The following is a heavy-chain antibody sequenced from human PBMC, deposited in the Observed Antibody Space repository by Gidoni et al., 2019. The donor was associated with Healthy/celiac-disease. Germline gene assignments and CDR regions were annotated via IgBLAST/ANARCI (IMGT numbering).Heavy chain of an antibody. Sequence: EVQLVESGGGLVQPGGSLRLSCAASGFTFSSYAMSWVRQAPGKGLEWVSAISGSGGSTYYADSVKGRFTISRDNSKNTLYLQMNSLRAEDTAVYYCAKDVAVPAAIVVYYFDYWGQGTLVTVSS. CDR2: ISGSGGST. CDR3: AKDVAVPAAIVVYYFDY. V-gene: IGHV3-23*04. D-gene: IGHD2-2*01. CDR1: GFTFSSYA. J-gene: IGHJ4*02.